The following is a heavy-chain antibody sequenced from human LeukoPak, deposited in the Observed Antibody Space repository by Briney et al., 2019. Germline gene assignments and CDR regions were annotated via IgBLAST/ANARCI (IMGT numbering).Heavy chain of an antibody. Sequence: GGSLRLSCEGSGFTFSNHGMIWVRQAPGKGLDWLSYISPRSETSHHAVSVRGRFTISRDDAKSSLYLQMDGLKAEDSAVYFCARVRGPTVVSMYFDYWGQGARVSVSS. CDR1: GFTFSNHG. D-gene: IGHD4-11*01. V-gene: IGHV3-48*04. CDR3: ARVRGPTVVSMYFDY. J-gene: IGHJ4*02. CDR2: ISPRSETS.